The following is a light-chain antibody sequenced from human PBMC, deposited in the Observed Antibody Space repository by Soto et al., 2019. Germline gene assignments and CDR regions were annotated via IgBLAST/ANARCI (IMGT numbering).Light chain of an antibody. CDR1: SSNIGSNT. CDR3: AAWDDSLNGL. CDR2: SNN. Sequence: VLTQPPSASGTPGQRVTISCSGSSSNIGSNTVNWYQQLPGTAPKLLIYSNNQRPSGVPDRFSGSKSGTSASLAISGLQSEDEADYYCAAWDDSLNGLFGGGTKLTVL. V-gene: IGLV1-44*01. J-gene: IGLJ2*01.